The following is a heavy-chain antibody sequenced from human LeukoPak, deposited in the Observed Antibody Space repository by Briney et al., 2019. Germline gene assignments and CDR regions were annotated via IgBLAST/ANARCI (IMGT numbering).Heavy chain of an antibody. CDR3: ARGRIGYYLDY. CDR1: GFTFTGYY. CDR2: INPNSGGT. V-gene: IGHV1-2*02. J-gene: IGHJ4*02. Sequence: ASVKVSCKASGFTFTGYYMHWLRQAPGQGLEWMGWINPNSGGTNYAEKFQGRVTMTSDTSISTAYMELTRLRSDDTAVYYCARGRIGYYLDYWGQGTLVPVSS. D-gene: IGHD3-22*01.